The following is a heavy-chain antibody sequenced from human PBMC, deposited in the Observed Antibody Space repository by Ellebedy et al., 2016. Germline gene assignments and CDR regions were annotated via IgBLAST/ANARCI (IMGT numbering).Heavy chain of an antibody. CDR3: ARVLNMITFGGVIVPFDY. D-gene: IGHD3-16*02. CDR1: GYSFTSYW. CDR2: IYPGDSDT. V-gene: IGHV5-51*01. J-gene: IGHJ4*02. Sequence: GGSLRLXXKGSGYSFTSYWIGWVRQMPGKGLEWMGIIYPGDSDTRYSPSFQGQVTISADKSISTAYLQWSSLKASDTAMYYCARVLNMITFGGVIVPFDYWGQGTLVTVSS.